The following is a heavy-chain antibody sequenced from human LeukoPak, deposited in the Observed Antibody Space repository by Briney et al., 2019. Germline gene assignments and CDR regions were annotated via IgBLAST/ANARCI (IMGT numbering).Heavy chain of an antibody. J-gene: IGHJ4*02. CDR2: IYYSGST. D-gene: IGHD3-22*01. Sequence: SETLSLTCTVSGGSISSGGYYWSWIRQHPGKGLEWIGYIYYSGSTYYNPSLKSRVTISVDTSKNQFSLKLSSVTAADTAVYYCARDQLSRGSGYSPFDYWGQGTLVTVSS. V-gene: IGHV4-31*03. CDR3: ARDQLSRGSGYSPFDY. CDR1: GGSISSGGYY.